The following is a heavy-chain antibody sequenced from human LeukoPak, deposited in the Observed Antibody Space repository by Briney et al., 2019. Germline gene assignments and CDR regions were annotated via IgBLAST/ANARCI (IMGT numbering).Heavy chain of an antibody. J-gene: IGHJ4*02. CDR3: AKLKGWELSDFDY. V-gene: IGHV3-30*02. CDR2: IRNDGSNK. D-gene: IGHD1-26*01. Sequence: QTGGSLRLSCAASGFSFSSYGMHWVRQAPGKGLEWVAFIRNDGSNKYYADSVKGRFTISRDISKNTLYLQMNSLRAEDTAVYYCAKLKGWELSDFDYWGQGTLVTVSS. CDR1: GFSFSSYG.